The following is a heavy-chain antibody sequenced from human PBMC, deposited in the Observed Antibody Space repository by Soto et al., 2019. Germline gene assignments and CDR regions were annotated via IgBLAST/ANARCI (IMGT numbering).Heavy chain of an antibody. D-gene: IGHD3-10*01. CDR3: ARDREDYGSGNYYNRIDF. CDR2: IIPLSGTP. CDR1: GCIFSTYA. Sequence: QVQLVQSGAEVKKPGSSVKVSCKASGCIFSTYAISWWRHAPGQGLEWMGGIIPLSGTPNYAQRSQGRVTITADESTRTAYMELRILRSEDTAVYYCARDREDYGSGNYYNRIDFWGQGTLGTVSS. V-gene: IGHV1-69*01. J-gene: IGHJ4*02.